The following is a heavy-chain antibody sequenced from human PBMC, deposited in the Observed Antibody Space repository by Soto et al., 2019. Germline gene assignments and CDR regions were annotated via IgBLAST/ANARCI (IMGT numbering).Heavy chain of an antibody. Sequence: PVGSLRLSCAASGFTFSAHYMDWVRQAPEKGLEWVGRSRNKDNSYNTEYAASVKGRFTLSRDDSKSSLYLQMNSLKTEDTAVYYCTINYYDTSGYSIDIWGQGTMVTVSS. J-gene: IGHJ3*02. CDR3: TINYYDTSGYSIDI. CDR2: SRNKDNSYNT. V-gene: IGHV3-72*01. D-gene: IGHD3-22*01. CDR1: GFTFSAHY.